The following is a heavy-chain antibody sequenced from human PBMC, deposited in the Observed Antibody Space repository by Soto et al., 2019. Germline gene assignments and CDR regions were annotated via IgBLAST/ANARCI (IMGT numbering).Heavy chain of an antibody. CDR2: IYYSGST. Sequence: PSETLSLTCTVSGGSISSYYWSWIRQPPGKGLEWIGYIYYSGSTNYNPSLKSRVTISVDTSKNQFSLRLSSVTAADTAVYFCGRSVAVPGAHIDYWGQGTQVTVSS. D-gene: IGHD6-19*01. V-gene: IGHV4-59*01. CDR3: GRSVAVPGAHIDY. J-gene: IGHJ4*02. CDR1: GGSISSYY.